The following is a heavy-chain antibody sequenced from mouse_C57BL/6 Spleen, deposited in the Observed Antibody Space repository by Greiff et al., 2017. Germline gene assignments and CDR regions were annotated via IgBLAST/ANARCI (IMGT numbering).Heavy chain of an antibody. CDR1: GFTFSDYG. V-gene: IGHV5-17*01. CDR2: ISSGSSTI. CDR3: ARNYYGVADYYYAMDY. Sequence: VQLKESGGGLVKPGGSLKLSCAASGFTFSDYGMHWVRQAPEKGLEWVAYISSGSSTIYYADTVKGRFTISRDNAKNTLFLQMTSLRSEDTAMYYCARNYYGVADYYYAMDYWGQGTSVTVSS. J-gene: IGHJ4*01. D-gene: IGHD1-1*01.